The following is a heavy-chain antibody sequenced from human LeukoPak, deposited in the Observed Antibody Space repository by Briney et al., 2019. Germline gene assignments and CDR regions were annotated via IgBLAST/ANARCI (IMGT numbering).Heavy chain of an antibody. CDR1: GGSISSSSYY. D-gene: IGHD2-15*01. V-gene: IGHV4-39*07. CDR2: IYYSGST. CDR3: AREGVVGYCSGGSCYPFDY. J-gene: IGHJ4*02. Sequence: SETLSLTCTVSGGSISSSSYYWGWIRQPPGKGLEWIGSIYYSGSTYYNPSLKSRVTISVDTSKNQFSLKLSSVTATDTAVYYCAREGVVGYCSGGSCYPFDYWGQGTLVTVSS.